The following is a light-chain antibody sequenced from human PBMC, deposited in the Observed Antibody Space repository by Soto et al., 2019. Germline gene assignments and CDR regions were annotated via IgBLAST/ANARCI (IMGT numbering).Light chain of an antibody. CDR1: SGHNSYA. J-gene: IGLJ3*02. Sequence: QTVVTQSPSASASLGASVKLTCTLSSGHNSYAIAWHQQQPEKGPRYLMKINSDGSHSKGDGIPDRFSGSSSGAERHLFISSLQSEDEADYYCQTWGTGIRVFGGGTKLTVL. CDR3: QTWGTGIRV. V-gene: IGLV4-69*01. CDR2: INSDGSH.